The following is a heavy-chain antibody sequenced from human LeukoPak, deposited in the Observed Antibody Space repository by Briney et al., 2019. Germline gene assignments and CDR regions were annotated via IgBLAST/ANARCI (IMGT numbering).Heavy chain of an antibody. CDR3: AKPYYYGSRSYVDY. Sequence: PGGSLRLSCAASGFTFSSYGMHWVRQAPGKGLEWVAVISYDGSNTYYADSVKGRFTISRDNSKNMLYLQMNSLRAEDTAVYYYAKPYYYGSRSYVDYWGQGTLVTVSS. D-gene: IGHD3-10*01. CDR2: ISYDGSNT. CDR1: GFTFSSYG. J-gene: IGHJ4*02. V-gene: IGHV3-30*18.